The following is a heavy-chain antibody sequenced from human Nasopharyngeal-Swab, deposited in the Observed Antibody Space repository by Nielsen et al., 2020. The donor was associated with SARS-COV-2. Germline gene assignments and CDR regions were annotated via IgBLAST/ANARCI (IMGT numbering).Heavy chain of an antibody. V-gene: IGHV4-4*01. D-gene: IGHD1-26*01. Sequence: GSLRLSCAVSGGSISSSNWWSWVRQPPGKGLEWSGEIYHSGSTNYNPSPKSRVTISVDESKNQFSLKLSSVTAADTAVYFCARDVVGATTTDAFDIWGQGTMVTVSS. CDR3: ARDVVGATTTDAFDI. J-gene: IGHJ3*02. CDR1: GGSISSSNW. CDR2: IYHSGST.